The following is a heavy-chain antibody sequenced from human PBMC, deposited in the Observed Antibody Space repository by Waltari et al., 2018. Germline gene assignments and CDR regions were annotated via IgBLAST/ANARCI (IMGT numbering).Heavy chain of an antibody. Sequence: QLQLQESGPRLVKPSETLSLICTVSGGSITGAYYWDWLRQSPGTGLEWIGDVSSGGNPNYYPAIKSRVTISTDTSKNQFALTLSSVTAADTAVYYCARHRGVHTGYPGLDPWGQGTLVTVSS. D-gene: IGHD3-10*01. V-gene: IGHV4-39*01. CDR2: VSSGGNP. CDR1: GGSITGAYY. CDR3: ARHRGVHTGYPGLDP. J-gene: IGHJ5*02.